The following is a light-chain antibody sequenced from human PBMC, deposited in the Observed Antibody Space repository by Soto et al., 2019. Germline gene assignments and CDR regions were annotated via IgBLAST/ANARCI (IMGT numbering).Light chain of an antibody. J-gene: IGLJ1*01. Sequence: QSVLTQPPSASGTPGQRVTISCSGSSSNIGSNTVNWYQQLPGTAPKLLNYSNNQRPSGVPDRFSGSKSGTSASLAISGLQSEVEADYYCAAWDDSLNGPYVFGTGTKLTVL. CDR3: AAWDDSLNGPYV. V-gene: IGLV1-44*01. CDR1: SSNIGSNT. CDR2: SNN.